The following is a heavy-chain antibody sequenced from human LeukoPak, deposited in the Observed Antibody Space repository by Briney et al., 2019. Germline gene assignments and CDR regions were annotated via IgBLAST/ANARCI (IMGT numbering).Heavy chain of an antibody. V-gene: IGHV1-69*13. CDR3: AKAVGYCSGAGCDGTGDYDAYYYYYMDV. J-gene: IGHJ6*03. D-gene: IGHD2-15*01. CDR1: GGTFRTFA. Sequence: ASVKVSCKASGGTFRTFAFYWGRLPPAPGFEWMGGIIPIHGTPNYSQTLQGRLTVSADESTSTVYMELSSLRSEDTAVYYCAKAVGYCSGAGCDGTGDYDAYYYYYMDVWGKGTTVTVSS. CDR2: IIPIHGTP.